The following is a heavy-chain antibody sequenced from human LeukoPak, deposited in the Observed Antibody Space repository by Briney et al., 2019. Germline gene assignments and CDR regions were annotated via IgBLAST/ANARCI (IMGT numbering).Heavy chain of an antibody. D-gene: IGHD6-19*01. V-gene: IGHV4-34*01. CDR2: INHSGST. CDR3: ARDRSGVLWLVHYHSGFDY. J-gene: IGHJ4*02. CDR1: GGSFSGYY. Sequence: SETLSLTCAVYGGSFSGYYWSWIRQPPGKGLEWIGEINHSGSTNYNPSLKSRVTISVDTSKNQFSLKLSSVTAADTAVYYCARDRSGVLWLVHYHSGFDYWGQGTLVTVSS.